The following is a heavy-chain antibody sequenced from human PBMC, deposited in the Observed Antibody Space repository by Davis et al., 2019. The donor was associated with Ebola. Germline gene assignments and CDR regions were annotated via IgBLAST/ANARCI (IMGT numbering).Heavy chain of an antibody. CDR3: AKDIEAHSSSWEGYFFDY. Sequence: PGGSLRLSCAASGFIVSDKYMSWVRQAPGKGLEWVSVIYRDERTYYADSVKGRFTVSRDNSENMLYLQMSTLRAEDTAAYYCAKDIEAHSSSWEGYFFDYWGQGILVTVSS. CDR2: IYRDERT. J-gene: IGHJ4*02. CDR1: GFIVSDKY. V-gene: IGHV3-53*01. D-gene: IGHD6-13*01.